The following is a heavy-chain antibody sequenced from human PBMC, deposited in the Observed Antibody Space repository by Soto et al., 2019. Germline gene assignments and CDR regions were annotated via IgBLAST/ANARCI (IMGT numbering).Heavy chain of an antibody. Sequence: EVQLVESGGDLVQPGGSLRLSCAASEFTLSDHYVDWVRQAPGKGLEWVGRSANKANSYTTQYAAAVKGRFTISRSDSENSLYLQMNSLRTEDTALYHCTRDFGGVWGQGTTVTVSS. D-gene: IGHD3-10*01. CDR3: TRDFGGV. V-gene: IGHV3-72*01. J-gene: IGHJ6*02. CDR2: SANKANSYTT. CDR1: EFTLSDHY.